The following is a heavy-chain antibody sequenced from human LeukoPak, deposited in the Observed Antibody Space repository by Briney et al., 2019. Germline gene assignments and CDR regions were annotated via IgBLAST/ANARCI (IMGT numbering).Heavy chain of an antibody. CDR3: ARDCIYSSSSNYYYYYRDV. J-gene: IGHJ6*03. CDR2: INSDGSST. Sequence: PWGSLRLSCAAYGCTFSSYYLHWVRQPPGKGLVWISRINSDGSSTSYAASVKGRFTISRDNDKNTLHLQMNSLTAEDTAVYYCARDCIYSSSSNYYYYYRDVWGKGTTVTVSS. D-gene: IGHD6-6*01. V-gene: IGHV3-74*01. CDR1: GCTFSSYY.